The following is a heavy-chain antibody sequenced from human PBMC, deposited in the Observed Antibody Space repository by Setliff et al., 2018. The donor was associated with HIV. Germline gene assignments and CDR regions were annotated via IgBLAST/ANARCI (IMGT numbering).Heavy chain of an antibody. CDR3: ARAGPTLTDWFDP. CDR1: GGSISSGHYY. CDR2: VYTSGTT. J-gene: IGHJ5*02. V-gene: IGHV4-61*09. Sequence: PSETLSLTCTVSGGSISSGHYYWSWIRQPAGKGLEWIGHVYTSGTTNYNPSLRSRVTISLDTSKNQFSLKLTSVTAADTAVYYCARAGPTLTDWFDPWGQGSLVTVSS.